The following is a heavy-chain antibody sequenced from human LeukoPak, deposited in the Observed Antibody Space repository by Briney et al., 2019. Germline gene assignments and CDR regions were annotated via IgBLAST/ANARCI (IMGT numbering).Heavy chain of an antibody. J-gene: IGHJ4*02. CDR3: ARRGERYGSPEEFAS. Sequence: SETLSLTCTVSGGDMTSGVYYWAWIRQTPGKDLEWIGNIYYTGSTTYSNPSLKSRVAISIDTSKNQFSLRLSSVTAADTGLSFCARRGERYGSPEEFASWGQGTLVSVSS. CDR2: IYYTGST. D-gene: IGHD3-10*01. CDR1: GGDMTSGVYY. V-gene: IGHV4-39*01.